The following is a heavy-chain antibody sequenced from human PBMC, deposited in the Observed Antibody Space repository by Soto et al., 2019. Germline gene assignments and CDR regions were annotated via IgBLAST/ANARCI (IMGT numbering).Heavy chain of an antibody. CDR2: LYSGGGTT. J-gene: IGHJ4*02. CDR1: GFNMVNYA. V-gene: IGHV3-23*03. Sequence: EVQLLESGGGLVQPGGSLRLSCVGSGFNMVNYAMTWVRQAPGKGLEWVSLLYSGGGTTHSADSVEGRVTVSRDNSKNTMYLQISSLRAEDTAVYYCARTIIHYYFDSWGQGALVTVSS. CDR3: ARTIIHYYFDS.